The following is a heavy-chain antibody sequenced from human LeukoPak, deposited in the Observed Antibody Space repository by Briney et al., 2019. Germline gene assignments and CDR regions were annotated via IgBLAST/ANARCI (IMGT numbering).Heavy chain of an antibody. CDR3: AGSGSYYGDDAFDI. J-gene: IGHJ3*02. CDR1: GFTFSDYE. Sequence: GGSLRLSCAASGFTFSDYEMNWVRQAPGKGLEWILHISTSGSIIHYADSVKGRFTISRDNAKNSLYLQMNSLRAEDTAVYYCAGSGSYYGDDAFDIWGQGTMVTVSS. D-gene: IGHD1-26*01. V-gene: IGHV3-48*03. CDR2: ISTSGSII.